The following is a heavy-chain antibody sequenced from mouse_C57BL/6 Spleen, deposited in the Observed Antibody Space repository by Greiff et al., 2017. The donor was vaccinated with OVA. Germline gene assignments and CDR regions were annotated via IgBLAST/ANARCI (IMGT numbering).Heavy chain of an antibody. CDR1: GFTFSSYG. J-gene: IGHJ4*01. Sequence: EVKVVESGGDLVKPGGSLKLSCAASGFTFSSYGMSWVRQTPDKRLEWVATISSGGSYPYYPDSVKGRFTISRDNAKNTLYLQMSSLKSADTAMYYCGSYYGGYYAMDYWGQGTSVTVSS. CDR3: GSYYGGYYAMDY. V-gene: IGHV5-6*01. CDR2: ISSGGSYP. D-gene: IGHD2-1*01.